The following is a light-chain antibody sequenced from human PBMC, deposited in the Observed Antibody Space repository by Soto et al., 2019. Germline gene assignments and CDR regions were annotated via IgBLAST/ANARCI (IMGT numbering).Light chain of an antibody. CDR3: AAWDDSLNVVV. J-gene: IGLJ2*01. Sequence: QLVLTQPPSASGTPGQRVTISCSGSSSNIGSNTVNWYQQLPGTAPKLLIYSNNQRPSGVPDRFSGSKSGTSASLAISGLQSADEADYYCAAWDDSLNVVVFGGGTKLTVL. CDR1: SSNIGSNT. V-gene: IGLV1-44*01. CDR2: SNN.